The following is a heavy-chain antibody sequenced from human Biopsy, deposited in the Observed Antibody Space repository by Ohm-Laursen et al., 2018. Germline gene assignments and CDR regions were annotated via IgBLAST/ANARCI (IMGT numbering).Heavy chain of an antibody. CDR3: ARDRSGLTLTTLDF. J-gene: IGHJ4*01. CDR2: INWNSGDI. Sequence: SLRLSCAASGFIFDNYGMHWVRQAPGKGLEWVSGINWNSGDIVYSDSVKGRFTISRDNAKNSLSLQMNSLRAEDTALYYCARDRSGLTLTTLDFWGHGTLVTVSS. D-gene: IGHD6-25*01. V-gene: IGHV3-9*01. CDR1: GFIFDNYG.